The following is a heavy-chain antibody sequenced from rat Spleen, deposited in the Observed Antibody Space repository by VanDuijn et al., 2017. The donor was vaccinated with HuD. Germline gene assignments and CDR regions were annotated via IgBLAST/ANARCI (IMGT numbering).Heavy chain of an antibody. CDR1: GFTFSNYY. CDR2: ITTGGGNT. CDR3: TRDRILRSTGFDY. J-gene: IGHJ2*01. D-gene: IGHD1-6*01. V-gene: IGHV5-25*01. Sequence: EVQLVESGGGLVQPGRSMKLSCAASGFTFSNYYMAWVRQAPTKGLEWVASITTGGGNTYYRDSVKGRFIISRDNAKSTLYLQMDSLRSEDTATYYCTRDRILRSTGFDYWGQGVVVTVSS.